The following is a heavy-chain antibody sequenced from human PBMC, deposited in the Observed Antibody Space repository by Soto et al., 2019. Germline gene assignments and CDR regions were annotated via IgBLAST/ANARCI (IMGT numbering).Heavy chain of an antibody. D-gene: IGHD3-3*01. V-gene: IGHV1-18*04. CDR3: ARNYYDFWSGYRDWFDP. CDR2: ISAYNGNT. J-gene: IGHJ5*02. Sequence: VASVKVSCKASGYTFTSYGISWVRQAPGQGLEWMGWISAYNGNTNYAQKLQGRVTMTTDTSTSTAYMELRSLRSDDTAVYYCARNYYDFWSGYRDWFDPWGQGTLVTVSS. CDR1: GYTFTSYG.